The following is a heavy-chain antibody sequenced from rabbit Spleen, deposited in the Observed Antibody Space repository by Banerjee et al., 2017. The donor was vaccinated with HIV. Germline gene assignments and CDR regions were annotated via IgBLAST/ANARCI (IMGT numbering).Heavy chain of an antibody. J-gene: IGHJ6*01. CDR1: GFTLSNFW. Sequence: QEQLEESGGDLVKPGASLTLNCTASGFTLSNFWMCWDRQAPGKGLEWIACSHAGGSGSTYSATWAIGRFTISKTSSTTVTLQMTSLTAADTATYFCARDVGTSFSTYGMDLWGQGTLVTVS. CDR3: ARDVGTSFSTYGMDL. V-gene: IGHV1S45*01. CDR2: SHAGGSGST. D-gene: IGHD8-1*01.